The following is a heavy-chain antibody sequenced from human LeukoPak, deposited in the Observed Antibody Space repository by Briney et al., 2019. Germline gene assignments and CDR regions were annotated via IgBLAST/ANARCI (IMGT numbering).Heavy chain of an antibody. D-gene: IGHD3-16*01. CDR3: ARDLRASDAFDI. CDR2: ICSGGST. Sequence: GGSLRLSCAASGFIVSSNYMSWVRQAPGKGLEWVSVICSGGSTYYADSVKGRFTIFRDNSKNTLYLQMNSLRAEDTAVYYCARDLRASDAFDIWGQGTMVTVSS. CDR1: GFIVSSNY. J-gene: IGHJ3*02. V-gene: IGHV3-66*02.